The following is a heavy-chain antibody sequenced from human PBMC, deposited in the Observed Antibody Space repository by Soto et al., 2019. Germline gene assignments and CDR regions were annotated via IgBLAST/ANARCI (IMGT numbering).Heavy chain of an antibody. J-gene: IGHJ4*02. CDR3: ARTPTHYDILTGYYIVGSLFDY. Sequence: QVQLQESGPGLVKPSETLSLTCTVSGGSISSYYWSWIRQPPGKGLEWIGYIYYSGSTNYNPSLKSRVTISVDTSKNQFSLKLSSVTAADTAVYYCARTPTHYDILTGYYIVGSLFDYWGQGTLVTVSS. CDR2: IYYSGST. CDR1: GGSISSYY. V-gene: IGHV4-59*01. D-gene: IGHD3-9*01.